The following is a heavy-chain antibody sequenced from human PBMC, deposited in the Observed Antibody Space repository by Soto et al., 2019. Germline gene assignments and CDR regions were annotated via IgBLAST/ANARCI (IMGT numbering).Heavy chain of an antibody. CDR1: GYTFTSYG. D-gene: IGHD5-12*01. J-gene: IGHJ6*02. V-gene: IGHV1-18*01. Sequence: ASVKVSCKASGYTFTSYGISWVRQAPGQGLEWMGWISAYNGNTNYAQKLQGRVTMTTDTSTSTAYMELRSLRSDDTAVYYCARDRVVRPIVATTNYYYYGMDVWGQGTTVTVSS. CDR2: ISAYNGNT. CDR3: ARDRVVRPIVATTNYYYYGMDV.